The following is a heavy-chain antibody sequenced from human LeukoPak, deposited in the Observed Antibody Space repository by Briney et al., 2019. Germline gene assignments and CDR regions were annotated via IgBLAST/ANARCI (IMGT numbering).Heavy chain of an antibody. CDR2: ISGSGGST. CDR1: GFTFSSYA. D-gene: IGHD3-10*01. J-gene: IGHJ5*02. Sequence: PEGSLRLSCAASGFTFSSYAMSWVRQAPGKGLEWVSAISGSGGSTYYADSVKGRFTISRDNSKNTLYLQMNSLRAEDTAVYYCAKLEGLLWFGELLPNWFDPWGQGTLVTVSS. V-gene: IGHV3-23*01. CDR3: AKLEGLLWFGELLPNWFDP.